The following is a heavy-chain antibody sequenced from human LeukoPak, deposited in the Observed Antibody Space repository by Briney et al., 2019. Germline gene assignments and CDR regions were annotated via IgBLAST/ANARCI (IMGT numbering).Heavy chain of an antibody. V-gene: IGHV4-34*01. CDR3: AREIGWYLSDAFYI. Sequence: SETLSLTCAVYGGSFSGYYWSWIRQPPGKGLEWIGEINHSGSTNYNPSLKSRVTISVDTSKNQFSLKLSSVTAADTAVYYCAREIGWYLSDAFYIWGQGTMVTVSS. CDR2: INHSGST. J-gene: IGHJ3*02. CDR1: GGSFSGYY. D-gene: IGHD6-19*01.